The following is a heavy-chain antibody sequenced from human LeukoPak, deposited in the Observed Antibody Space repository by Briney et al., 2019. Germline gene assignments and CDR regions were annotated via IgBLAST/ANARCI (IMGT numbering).Heavy chain of an antibody. CDR1: GFTFSSYG. CDR3: AKDLWVYYSNLYGTFDS. D-gene: IGHD4-11*01. CDR2: IRYDGSNK. V-gene: IGHV3-30*02. J-gene: IGHJ4*02. Sequence: GGSLRLSCAASGFTFSSYGMHWVRQAPGKGLEWVAFIRYDGSNKYYADSVKGRFTISRDNSKNTLYLLMNSLRAGDTAVYYCAKDLWVYYSNLYGTFDSWGQGTLVTVSS.